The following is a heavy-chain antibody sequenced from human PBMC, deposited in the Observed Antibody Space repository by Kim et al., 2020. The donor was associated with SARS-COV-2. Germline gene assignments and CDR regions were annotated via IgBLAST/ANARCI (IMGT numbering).Heavy chain of an antibody. V-gene: IGHV4-31*03. CDR1: GGSISSGGYY. CDR2: IYYSGST. J-gene: IGHJ5*02. D-gene: IGHD1-26*01. CDR3: ARYSGTYYGAPYNWFDP. Sequence: SETLSLTCTVSGGSISSGGYYWSWIRQHPGKGLEWIGYIYYSGSTYYNPSLKSRVTISVDTSKNHFSLKLSSVTAADTAVYYCARYSGTYYGAPYNWFDPWGQGTLVTVSS.